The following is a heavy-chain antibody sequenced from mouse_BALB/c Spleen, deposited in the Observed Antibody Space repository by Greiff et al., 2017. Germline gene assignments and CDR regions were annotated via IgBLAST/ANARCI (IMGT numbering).Heavy chain of an antibody. D-gene: IGHD2-14*01. CDR3: ARKDYRYDVCDY. CDR2: ISYSGST. V-gene: IGHV3-2*02. J-gene: IGHJ2*01. Sequence: EVQLQQSGPGLVKPSQSLSLTCTVTGYSITSDYAWNWIRQFPGNKLEWMGYISYSGSTSYNPSLKSRISITRDTSKNQFFLQLNSVTTEDTATYYCARKDYRYDVCDYWGQGTTLTVSS. CDR1: GYSITSDYA.